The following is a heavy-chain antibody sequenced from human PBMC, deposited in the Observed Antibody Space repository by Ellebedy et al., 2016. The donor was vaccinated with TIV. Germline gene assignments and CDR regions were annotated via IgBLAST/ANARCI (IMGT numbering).Heavy chain of an antibody. Sequence: GESLKISCAASGFIFSTYTMNWVRQAPGKGLEWVSSISSNGRHIYYADSVRARFAISRDNAGGSLWLQMTSLRAEDTALYYCAREFDIGQPSASDYWGQGILVTVSS. CDR3: AREFDIGQPSASDY. CDR1: GFIFSTYT. J-gene: IGHJ4*02. V-gene: IGHV3-21*01. D-gene: IGHD2-15*01. CDR2: ISSNGRHI.